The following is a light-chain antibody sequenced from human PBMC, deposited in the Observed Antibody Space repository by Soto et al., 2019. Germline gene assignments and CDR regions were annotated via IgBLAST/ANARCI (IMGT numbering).Light chain of an antibody. V-gene: IGKV2-28*01. J-gene: IGKJ1*01. CDR2: VGS. CDR1: RSLLHSNGYNY. CDR3: MQALQTPT. Sequence: DIVMTQSPLSLPVTPGEPASISCRSSRSLLHSNGYNYLDWYLQKPGQSPQVLIYVGSNRASGVPDRFSGSGSGTDFTLKISRVEAEDVGVYYCMQALQTPTFGQGTKVDI.